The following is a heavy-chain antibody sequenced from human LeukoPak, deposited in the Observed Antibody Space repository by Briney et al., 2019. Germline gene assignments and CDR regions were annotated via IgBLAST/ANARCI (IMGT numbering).Heavy chain of an antibody. D-gene: IGHD3-9*01. J-gene: IGHJ4*02. CDR1: GGSVTSGSYY. Sequence: SETLSLTCTVSGGSVTSGSYYWIWIRQPPGKELEWIGYISYRGNTNYNPSLKSRVTISVDTSKNQFSLKLTSVTAADTAVYYCGREHDWGDFDYWGQGTLVTVSS. V-gene: IGHV4-61*01. CDR2: ISYRGNT. CDR3: GREHDWGDFDY.